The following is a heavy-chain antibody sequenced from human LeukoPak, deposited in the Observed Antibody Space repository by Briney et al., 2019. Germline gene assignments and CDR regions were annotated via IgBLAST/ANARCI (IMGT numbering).Heavy chain of an antibody. D-gene: IGHD6-19*01. V-gene: IGHV3-21*01. CDR2: ISSSSSYI. Sequence: GGSLRLSCAASGFTFSSYSMNWVRQAPGKGLEWVSSISSSSSYIYYADSVKGRFTISRDNAKNSLYLQMNSLRAEDTAVYYCARSSSGRARNFDYWGQGTLVTVSS. J-gene: IGHJ4*02. CDR1: GFTFSSYS. CDR3: ARSSSGRARNFDY.